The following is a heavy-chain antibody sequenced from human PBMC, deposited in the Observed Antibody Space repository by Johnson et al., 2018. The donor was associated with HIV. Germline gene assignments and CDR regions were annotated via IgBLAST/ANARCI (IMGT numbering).Heavy chain of an antibody. CDR2: ISFDGNLK. CDR3: YCTEHVGAGSESKGTFDA. V-gene: IGHV3-30*03. J-gene: IGHJ3*01. Sequence: QVQLVESGGGVVQPGKSLTLSCVGSGLSFSNFGIHWVRQAPGKGPEWVAVISFDGNLKKYADSVQGRFTISRDNSKNTLYLHMGSLRQDDTAVYSCYCTEHVGAGSESKGTFDAWGQGTMVTVSS. CDR1: GLSFSNFG. D-gene: IGHD3-10*01.